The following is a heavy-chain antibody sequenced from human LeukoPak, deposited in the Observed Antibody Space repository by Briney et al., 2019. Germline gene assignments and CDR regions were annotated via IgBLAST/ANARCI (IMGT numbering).Heavy chain of an antibody. J-gene: IGHJ4*02. CDR1: GFTFSSYS. CDR3: AVEEGYYFDY. Sequence: GGSLRLSCAASGFTFSSYSMNWVRHAPGKGLEWVSSISSSSSYIYYADSVKGRFTISRDNAKNSLYLQMNSLRAEDTAVYYCAVEEGYYFDYWGQGTLVTVSS. CDR2: ISSSSSYI. V-gene: IGHV3-21*01.